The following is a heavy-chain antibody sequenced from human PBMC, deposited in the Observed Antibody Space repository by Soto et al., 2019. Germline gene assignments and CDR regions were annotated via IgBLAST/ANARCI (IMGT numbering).Heavy chain of an antibody. CDR3: AKGGMAARPNWFDP. D-gene: IGHD6-6*01. V-gene: IGHV3-30*18. J-gene: IGHJ5*02. CDR2: ISYDGSNK. CDR1: GFTFSSYG. Sequence: QVQLVESGGGVVQPGRSLRLSCAASGFTFSSYGMHWVRQAPGKGLEWVEVISYDGSNKYYADSVKGRFTISRDNSKNTLYLQMNSLRAEDTAVYYCAKGGMAARPNWFDPWGQGTLVTVSS.